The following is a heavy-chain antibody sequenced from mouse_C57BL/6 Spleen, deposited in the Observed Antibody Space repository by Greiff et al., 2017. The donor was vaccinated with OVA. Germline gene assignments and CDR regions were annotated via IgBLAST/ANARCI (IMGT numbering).Heavy chain of an antibody. CDR2: IDPENGDT. CDR3: TNYYYGSTRRAY. D-gene: IGHD1-1*01. Sequence: VQLKESGAELVRPGASVKLSCTASGFNIKDDYMHWVKQRPEQGLEWIGWIDPENGDTEYASKFQGRATITADTPSHPAYLQLSSLTSEDTAVYYWTNYYYGSTRRAYWGQGTLVTVSA. J-gene: IGHJ3*01. CDR1: GFNIKDDY. V-gene: IGHV14-4*01.